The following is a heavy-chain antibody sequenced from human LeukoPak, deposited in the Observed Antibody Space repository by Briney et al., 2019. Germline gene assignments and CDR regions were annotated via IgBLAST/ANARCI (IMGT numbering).Heavy chain of an antibody. CDR2: IYPGDSDT. J-gene: IGHJ4*02. Sequence: LGESLKISCKGSGYSFTSYWIGWVRQMPGKGLEWMGIIYPGDSDTRYSPSFQGQVTISADKSISTAYLQWSSLKASDTAMYYCARLVEPAAKPLLFGELLQGAGGDYWGQGTLVTVSS. D-gene: IGHD3-10*01. CDR3: ARLVEPAAKPLLFGELLQGAGGDY. CDR1: GYSFTSYW. V-gene: IGHV5-51*01.